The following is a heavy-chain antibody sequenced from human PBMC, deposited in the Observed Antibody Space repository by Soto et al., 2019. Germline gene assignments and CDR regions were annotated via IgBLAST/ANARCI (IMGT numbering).Heavy chain of an antibody. CDR3: ARFRGGGQLVRWFDP. J-gene: IGHJ5*02. Sequence: SETLSLTCTVSGGSISSGGYYSIWIRQHPGKGLEWIGYIYYSGSTYYNPSLKSRVTIPVDTSKNQFSLKLRSVTGADTAVYYCARFRGGGQLVRWFDPWGQGTLVTVSS. CDR1: GGSISSGGYY. V-gene: IGHV4-31*03. D-gene: IGHD6-13*01. CDR2: IYYSGST.